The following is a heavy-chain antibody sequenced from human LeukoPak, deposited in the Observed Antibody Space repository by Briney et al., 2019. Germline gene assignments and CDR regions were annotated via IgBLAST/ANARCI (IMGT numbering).Heavy chain of an antibody. D-gene: IGHD2-2*01. J-gene: IGHJ6*03. CDR1: GGSISSGGYY. CDR2: IYHSGST. Sequence: SQTLSLTCTVSGGSISSGGYYWSWIRQPPGKGLEWIGYIYHSGSTYYNPSLKSRVTISVDTSKNQFSLKVSSVTAADTAVYYCARGGREIVVIPAGTSGYYYYYYMDVWGKGTTVTVSS. CDR3: ARGGREIVVIPAGTSGYYYYYYMDV. V-gene: IGHV4-30-2*01.